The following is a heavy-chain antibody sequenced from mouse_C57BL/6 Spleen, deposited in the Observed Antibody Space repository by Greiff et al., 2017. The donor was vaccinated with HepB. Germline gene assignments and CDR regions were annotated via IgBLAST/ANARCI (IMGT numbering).Heavy chain of an antibody. CDR2: IHPNSGNT. J-gene: IGHJ2*01. CDR1: GYTFTSYW. Sequence: VQLQQPGAELVKPGASVKLSCKASGYTFTSYWMHWVKQRPGQGLEWIGMIHPNSGNTYYNEKFKGKATLTADKSSSTAYMELRSLTSEDSAVYFCARGPFDYWGQGTTLTVSS. CDR3: ARGPFDY. V-gene: IGHV1-64*01.